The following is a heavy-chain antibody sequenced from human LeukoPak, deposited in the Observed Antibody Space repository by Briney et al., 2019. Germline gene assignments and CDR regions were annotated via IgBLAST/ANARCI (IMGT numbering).Heavy chain of an antibody. Sequence: GGSLRLSCAASGFTFSNYRMNWVRLAPGKGLEWVSPISRSSSYIYYADSVRGRFTISRDNAKKSLYLQMNSLRAEDTAVYYCARDGGFGDTDYWYFDLWGRGTLVTVSS. CDR2: ISRSSSYI. V-gene: IGHV3-21*01. CDR3: ARDGGFGDTDYWYFDL. J-gene: IGHJ2*01. D-gene: IGHD3-3*01. CDR1: GFTFSNYR.